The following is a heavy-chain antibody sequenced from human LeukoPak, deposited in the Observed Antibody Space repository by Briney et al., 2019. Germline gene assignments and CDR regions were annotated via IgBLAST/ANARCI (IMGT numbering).Heavy chain of an antibody. Sequence: SETLSLTCTVSGGSISSSSYYWGWIRQPPGKGLEWIGSIYYSGSTCYNPSLKSRVTISVDTSKNQFSLKLSSVTAADTAVYYCARLVVTAAGATDYWGQGTLVIVSS. CDR3: ARLVVTAAGATDY. CDR2: IYYSGST. D-gene: IGHD6-13*01. CDR1: GGSISSSSYY. J-gene: IGHJ4*02. V-gene: IGHV4-39*01.